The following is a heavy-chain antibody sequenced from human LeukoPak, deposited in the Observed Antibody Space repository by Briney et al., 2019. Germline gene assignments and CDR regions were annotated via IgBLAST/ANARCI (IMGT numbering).Heavy chain of an antibody. D-gene: IGHD3-16*01. Sequence: SDTLYLTCNVSGGSISNYDWSWIRQPPGQGLEWIGYIDYSGSTNCSPSIKGRVTISADTTKNQCSLTLSSVTAEDTAGYYCARLNGGNWGQGTLVTVSS. J-gene: IGHJ4*02. CDR3: ARLNGGN. V-gene: IGHV4-59*07. CDR2: IDYSGST. CDR1: GGSISNYD.